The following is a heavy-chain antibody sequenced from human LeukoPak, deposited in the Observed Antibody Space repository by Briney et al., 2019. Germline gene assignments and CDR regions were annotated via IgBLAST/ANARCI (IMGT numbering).Heavy chain of an antibody. J-gene: IGHJ5*02. CDR1: GYTFTTYY. CDR3: ARDQGPYYYDSSGSGFDP. CDR2: INPSGGST. Sequence: ASVKVSCKASGYTFTTYYMHWVRQAPGQGLEWMGIINPSGGSTTYAQNFQGRVTMTRDTSTSTAYMELRSLRSDNTAVYYCARDQGPYYYDSSGSGFDPGGQGPLVTVP. V-gene: IGHV1-46*01. D-gene: IGHD3-22*01.